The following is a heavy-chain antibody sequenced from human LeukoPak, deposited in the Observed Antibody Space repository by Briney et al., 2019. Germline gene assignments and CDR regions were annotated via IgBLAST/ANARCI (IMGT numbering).Heavy chain of an antibody. CDR1: GGTFSSYA. J-gene: IGHJ5*02. Sequence: SVKVSCKASGGTFSSYAISWVRQAPGQGLEWMGGIIPIFGTANYAQKFQGRVTITADESTSTAYMELSSLRSEDTAMYYCAIPSYYSGGSCYPPDWFDPWGQGTLVTVSS. CDR2: IIPIFGTA. CDR3: AIPSYYSGGSCYPPDWFDP. D-gene: IGHD2-15*01. V-gene: IGHV1-69*13.